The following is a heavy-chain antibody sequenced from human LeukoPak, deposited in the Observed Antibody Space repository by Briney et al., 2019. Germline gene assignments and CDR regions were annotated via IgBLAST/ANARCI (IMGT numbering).Heavy chain of an antibody. Sequence: GGSLRLSCAASGFTFSSYGMHWVRQAPGKGLEWVAVISYDGSNKYYADSVKGRFTISRDNSKNTLYLQMNSLRAEDTAVYYCAKDTGGSSYYFDYWGQGTLVTVSS. J-gene: IGHJ4*02. CDR1: GFTFSSYG. CDR2: ISYDGSNK. CDR3: AKDTGGSSYYFDY. D-gene: IGHD7-27*01. V-gene: IGHV3-30*18.